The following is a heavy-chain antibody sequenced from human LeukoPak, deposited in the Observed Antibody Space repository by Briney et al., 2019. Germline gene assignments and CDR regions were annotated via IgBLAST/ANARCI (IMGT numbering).Heavy chain of an antibody. D-gene: IGHD6-13*01. V-gene: IGHV1-18*01. CDR2: ISAYNGNT. CDR1: GYTFTSYG. CDR3: ARGGYSSSWRHNFDY. Sequence: GASVKVSCKASGYTFTSYGISWVRRAPGQGLEWMGWISAYNGNTNYAQKLQGRVTMTTDTSTSRAYMELRSLRSDDTAVYYCARGGYSSSWRHNFDYWGQGTLVTVSS. J-gene: IGHJ4*02.